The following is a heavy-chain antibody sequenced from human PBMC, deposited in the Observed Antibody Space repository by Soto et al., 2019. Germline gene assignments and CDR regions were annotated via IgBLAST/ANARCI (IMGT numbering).Heavy chain of an antibody. V-gene: IGHV3-23*01. J-gene: IGHJ4*02. Sequence: GESLKISCAASGFSFRDYLMSWVRQAPGKGLEWVSAISGSGGSTYYADSAKGRFTISRDNSKNTLYLQMNSLRAEDTAVYYCATVRDWSIDYWGQGTLVTVSS. CDR1: GFSFRDYL. CDR3: ATVRDWSIDY. CDR2: ISGSGGST. D-gene: IGHD3-9*01.